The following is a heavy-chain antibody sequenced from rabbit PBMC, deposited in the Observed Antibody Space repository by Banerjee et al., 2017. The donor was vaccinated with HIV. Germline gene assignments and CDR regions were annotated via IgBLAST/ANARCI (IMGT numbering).Heavy chain of an antibody. Sequence: QLEETGGGLVQPGGSLKLSCKASGFDARNYYMTWVRQAPGKGLEWIGYIDPVFGTTYYASWVNGRFTISSHNAQNTLYLQLNSLTAADTATYFCARGLVAGVLDLWGPGTLVTVS. V-gene: IGHV1S7*01. J-gene: IGHJ4*01. CDR2: IDPVFGTT. CDR3: ARGLVAGVLDL. CDR1: GFDARNYY. D-gene: IGHD3-3*01.